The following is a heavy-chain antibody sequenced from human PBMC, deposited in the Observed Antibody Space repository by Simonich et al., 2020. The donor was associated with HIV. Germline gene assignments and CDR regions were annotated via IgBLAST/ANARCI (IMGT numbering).Heavy chain of an antibody. J-gene: IGHJ4*02. D-gene: IGHD2-21*01. Sequence: QVQLVQSGAEVKKPGASVKVSCKSSRYYLTTHAINWVRQAPGQGLEWMGGISANNGNTNYAQKFQGRVTMTTDISTSTTYMELRSLGSDDTAVYYCARVSVPVVVGGFDYWGRGTLVTVSS. CDR2: ISANNGNT. CDR1: RYYLTTHA. V-gene: IGHV1-18*01. CDR3: ARVSVPVVVGGFDY.